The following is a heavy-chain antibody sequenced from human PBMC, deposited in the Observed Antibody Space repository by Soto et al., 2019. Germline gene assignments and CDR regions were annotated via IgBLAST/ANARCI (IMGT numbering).Heavy chain of an antibody. CDR1: GGSFRSFY. V-gene: IGHV4-34*12. CDR3: ARVRKGVTTIRKYGMDV. D-gene: IGHD4-17*01. Sequence: SETLSLTCAAYGGSFRSFYWSWIRQPPGKGLEWIGEIIHSGSTNYNPSLESRVTISLDTSKNQFSLKVNSVIAADTAVYYCARVRKGVTTIRKYGMDVWGQGTTVTVSS. CDR2: IIHSGST. J-gene: IGHJ6*02.